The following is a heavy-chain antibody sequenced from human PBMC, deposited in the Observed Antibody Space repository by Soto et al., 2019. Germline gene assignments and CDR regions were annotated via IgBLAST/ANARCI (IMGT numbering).Heavy chain of an antibody. V-gene: IGHV3-53*04. CDR3: ARGGSGSGDNFDS. J-gene: IGHJ4*02. CDR2: IYSGDRA. CDR1: GFPFSYNY. Sequence: EVQLVESGGGLVQPGESLRLSCVASGFPFSYNYISWVRQAPGEGLEWVSVIYSGDRAYYADSVRGRFTISSHSSTDTVYLQMNGLRREDTAIYYCARGGSGSGDNFDSWGQGTLVTVSS. D-gene: IGHD3-10*01.